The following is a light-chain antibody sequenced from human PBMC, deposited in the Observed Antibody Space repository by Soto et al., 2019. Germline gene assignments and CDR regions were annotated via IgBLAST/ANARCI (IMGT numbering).Light chain of an antibody. CDR2: GAS. J-gene: IGKJ1*01. Sequence: EIVLTQSPGILSLSPGERATLSCRASQSVSNDFLAWYQQKPGQAPRLLIYGASTRATDVPDRFSGSGSGADFTLSISRLEPEDFAVYYCQQYNKWPWTFGQGTKVEI. CDR1: QSVSNDF. V-gene: IGKV3-20*01. CDR3: QQYNKWPWT.